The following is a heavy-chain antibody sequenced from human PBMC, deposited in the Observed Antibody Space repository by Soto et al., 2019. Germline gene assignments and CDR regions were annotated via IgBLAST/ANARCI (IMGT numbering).Heavy chain of an antibody. D-gene: IGHD3-16*01. CDR1: GFTFSSYW. CDR3: ARVPTGRYGVWNS. V-gene: IGHV3-74*03. J-gene: IGHJ4*02. CDR2: INPYGSIT. Sequence: EEQLVESGGGLVQPGGSLRLSCAASGFTFSSYWMHWVRQAPGKGLVWVSRINPYGSITTYADSVKGRFTISRDNAKNTLYLQMNSLRGDDTAVYYCARVPTGRYGVWNSWGQGTLVTVSS.